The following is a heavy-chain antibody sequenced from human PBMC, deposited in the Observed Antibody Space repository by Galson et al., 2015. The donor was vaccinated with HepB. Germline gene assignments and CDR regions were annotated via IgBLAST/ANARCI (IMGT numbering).Heavy chain of an antibody. J-gene: IGHJ6*02. CDR2: IYSGGST. V-gene: IGHV3-66*02. CDR3: AREGHKDIVVVPAAIGTPGGYYYGMDV. CDR1: GFTVSSNY. D-gene: IGHD2-2*01. Sequence: SLRLSCAASGFTVSSNYMSWVRQAPGKGLEWVSVIYSGGSTYYADSVKGRFTISRDNSKNTLYLQMNSLRAEDTAVYYCAREGHKDIVVVPAAIGTPGGYYYGMDVWGQGTTVTVSS.